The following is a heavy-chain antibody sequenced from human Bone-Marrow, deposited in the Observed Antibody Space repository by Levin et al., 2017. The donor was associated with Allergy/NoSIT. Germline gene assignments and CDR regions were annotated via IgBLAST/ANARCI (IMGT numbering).Heavy chain of an antibody. V-gene: IGHV3-74*01. CDR2: ITSDGITT. Sequence: LSLTCAASGFTFSNYRMHWVRQAPGKGLMWVSRITSDGITTDYADSVKGRFTISRDNAKNTLFLQMNSLRAEDTAVYYCARSSHRFDSWGQGTLVTVSS. CDR1: GFTFSNYR. D-gene: IGHD2-2*01. J-gene: IGHJ4*02. CDR3: ARSSHRFDS.